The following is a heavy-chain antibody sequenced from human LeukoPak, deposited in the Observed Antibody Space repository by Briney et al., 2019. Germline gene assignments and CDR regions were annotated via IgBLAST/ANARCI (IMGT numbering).Heavy chain of an antibody. CDR1: GFTFSSYW. CDR3: ARDSGSYVRPLHFDY. D-gene: IGHD1-26*01. Sequence: GGSLRLSCAASGFTFSSYWMSWVRQAPGKGLEWVANIKQDGSEKYYVDSVKGRFTISRDNAKNSLYLQMNSLRAEDTAVYYCARDSGSYVRPLHFDYWGQGTLVTVSS. J-gene: IGHJ4*02. CDR2: IKQDGSEK. V-gene: IGHV3-7*01.